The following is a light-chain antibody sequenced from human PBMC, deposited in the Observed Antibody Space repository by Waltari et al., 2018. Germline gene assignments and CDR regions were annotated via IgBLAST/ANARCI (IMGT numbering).Light chain of an antibody. CDR2: AAS. Sequence: DIQLTQSPSSLSASVGARVTTTCRASQSISSYLNWYQQKPGKTPKLLIYAASSSQSGVPSRFSGSGSGTDFTLTISSLQPEDFATYYCQQNYSTPYTFGQGTKLEIK. CDR1: QSISSY. V-gene: IGKV1-39*01. J-gene: IGKJ2*01. CDR3: QQNYSTPYT.